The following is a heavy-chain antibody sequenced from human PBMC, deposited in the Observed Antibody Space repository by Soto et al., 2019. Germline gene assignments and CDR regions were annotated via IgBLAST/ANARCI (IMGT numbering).Heavy chain of an antibody. V-gene: IGHV3-7*01. J-gene: IGHJ3*02. CDR1: GLTFSISW. CDR2: INPAGNVQ. Sequence: VQLVESGGGLVQPGEPLRLSCTASGLTFSISWMTWFRQAPGEGLEWVSNINPAGNVQHYADSVKERFTISRDNAKNSLFLQMSGLRVEDTAVYYCATANTPYAFDMWGQGTMVTVSS. CDR3: ATANTPYAFDM.